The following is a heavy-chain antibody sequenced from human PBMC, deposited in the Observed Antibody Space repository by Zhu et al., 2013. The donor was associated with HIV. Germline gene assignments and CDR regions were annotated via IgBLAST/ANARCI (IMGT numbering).Heavy chain of an antibody. CDR1: GGTFSSHA. J-gene: IGHJ6*02. Sequence: QVQLVQSGAEVRKPGSSVKVSCKASGGTFSSHAISWVRQTPGQGLEWMGGIIPIFGTPNYAQKFQGRVTITADESTSTAYMELSSLRSEDTALYYCSGGDYRDYTFFFGLDVWGRGPRSPSP. V-gene: IGHV1-69*12. CDR2: IIPIFGTP. D-gene: IGHD2-21*02. CDR3: SGGDYRDYTFFFGLDV.